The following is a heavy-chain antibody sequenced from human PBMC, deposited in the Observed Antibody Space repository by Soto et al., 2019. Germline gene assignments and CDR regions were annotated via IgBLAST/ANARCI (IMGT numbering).Heavy chain of an antibody. CDR3: AKGGFDWPFTLFDH. CDR1: GFTFSSYT. J-gene: IGHJ4*02. Sequence: GGSLRLSCGASGFTFSSYTMSWVRQAPGKGLEWVAANSGSGGSTYNADSVKGRFTISRDNSKNTLYLQMNSLGAEDTAVYYCAKGGFDWPFTLFDHWGQGTLVTVSS. D-gene: IGHD3-9*01. V-gene: IGHV3-23*01. CDR2: NSGSGGST.